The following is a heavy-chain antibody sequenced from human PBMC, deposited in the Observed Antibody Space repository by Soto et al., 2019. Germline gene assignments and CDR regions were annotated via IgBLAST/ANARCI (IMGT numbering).Heavy chain of an antibody. V-gene: IGHV3-30*03. J-gene: IGHJ6*02. D-gene: IGHD3-16*01. Sequence: QVQLVESGGGVVQPGRSLRLSCAASGFSFSTYGIHWVRQAPGKGLEWVAVISHDGSKEYYADSVKGRFNISRDNSKNILYVQMNTVRPEDTAVYYCAVLYYGMDVWGQGTTVTVSS. CDR2: ISHDGSKE. CDR3: AVLYYGMDV. CDR1: GFSFSTYG.